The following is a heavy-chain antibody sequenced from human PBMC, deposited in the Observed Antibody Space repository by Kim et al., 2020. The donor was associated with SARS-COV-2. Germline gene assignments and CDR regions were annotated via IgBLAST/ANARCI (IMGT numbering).Heavy chain of an antibody. V-gene: IGHV3-23*01. J-gene: IGHJ4*02. CDR3: AKDLWIAAAGFDY. Sequence: YADSVKGRFTISRDNSKNTLYLQMNSLRAEDTAVYYCAKDLWIAAAGFDYWGQGTLVTVSS. D-gene: IGHD6-13*01.